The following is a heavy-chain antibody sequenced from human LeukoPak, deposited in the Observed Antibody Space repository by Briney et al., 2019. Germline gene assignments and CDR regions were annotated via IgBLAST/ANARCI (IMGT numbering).Heavy chain of an antibody. CDR2: IYYSGST. D-gene: IGHD1-26*01. V-gene: IGHV4-39*01. Sequence: PSQTLSLTCTVSGGSISSGSYYWGWIRQPPGKGLEWIGSIYYSGSTYYNPSLKSRVTISVDTSKNQFSLKLSSVTAADTAVYYCARHLSRIVGATKRAFDIWGQGTMVTVSS. J-gene: IGHJ3*02. CDR1: GGSISSGSYY. CDR3: ARHLSRIVGATKRAFDI.